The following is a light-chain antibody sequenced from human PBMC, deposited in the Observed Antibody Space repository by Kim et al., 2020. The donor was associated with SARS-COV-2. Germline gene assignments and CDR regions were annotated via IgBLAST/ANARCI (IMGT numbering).Light chain of an antibody. V-gene: IGKV1-27*01. Sequence: DIQMTQSPSSLSASVGDRVTITCRASQDISNYLAWFQLKPGKAPKLLIYAASALQPGVPSRFSGCGSGTDFTLTVTSLQPEDVATYYCQKCDSAPWTFGQGTKVDIK. J-gene: IGKJ1*01. CDR1: QDISNY. CDR2: AAS. CDR3: QKCDSAPWT.